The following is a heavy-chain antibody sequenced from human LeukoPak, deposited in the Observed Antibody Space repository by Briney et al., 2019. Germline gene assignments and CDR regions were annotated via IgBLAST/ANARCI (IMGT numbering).Heavy chain of an antibody. CDR1: GYTFTDYY. J-gene: IGHJ4*02. CDR3: ARLGIYDGNSYGSF. Sequence: ASVKVSCKASGYTFTDYYMHWVRQATGQGLEWMGWMNPNSGNTGYAQKFQGRDTMTRDTSISTAYMELSSLTSEDTAVYYCARLGIYDGNSYGSFWGQGTLVTVSS. D-gene: IGHD5-18*01. CDR2: MNPNSGNT. V-gene: IGHV1-8*02.